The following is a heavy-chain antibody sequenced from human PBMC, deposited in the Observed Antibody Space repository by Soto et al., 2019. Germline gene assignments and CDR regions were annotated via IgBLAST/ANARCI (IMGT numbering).Heavy chain of an antibody. CDR1: VDSVSSNSAA. CDR2: TYYRSKWYN. J-gene: IGHJ6*03. D-gene: IGHD3-3*01. V-gene: IGHV6-1*01. Sequence: SQTLSLTCAISVDSVSSNSAAWNWIRQSPSRGLEWLGRTYYRSKWYNDYAVSVKSRITINPDTSKNQFSLQLNSVTPEDTAVYYCARDRSGDFWSGYRYYHYYMDVWGKGTTVTVSS. CDR3: ARDRSGDFWSGYRYYHYYMDV.